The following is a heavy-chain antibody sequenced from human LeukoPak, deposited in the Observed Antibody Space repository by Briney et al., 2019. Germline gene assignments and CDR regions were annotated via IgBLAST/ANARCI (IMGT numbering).Heavy chain of an antibody. D-gene: IGHD1-1*01. Sequence: GGSLRLSCAASGFTFSNYAMHWVRQAPGKGLEWVAIMCSDGSDKYHANSVEGRFTISRDTSKNTLYLQMNNLRTEDTAVYYCAKDGGTVCHVINYSFDSWGQGTLVTVSS. CDR3: AKDGGTVCHVINYSFDS. CDR1: GFTFSNYA. J-gene: IGHJ4*02. CDR2: MCSDGSDK. V-gene: IGHV3-30*02.